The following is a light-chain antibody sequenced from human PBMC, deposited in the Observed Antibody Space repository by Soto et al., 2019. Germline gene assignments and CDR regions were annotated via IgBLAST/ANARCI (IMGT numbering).Light chain of an antibody. Sequence: DIQMTQSPSSVSASVGDKVMITCRASQNINTWLAWYQQKPGEAPKLLIFAASRLEKAVPSRFSGSGSGTDFTLTISDLQTEDFATYYCQQADSFPRTFGGGTKVEIK. CDR3: QQADSFPRT. CDR2: AAS. V-gene: IGKV1D-12*01. J-gene: IGKJ4*01. CDR1: QNINTW.